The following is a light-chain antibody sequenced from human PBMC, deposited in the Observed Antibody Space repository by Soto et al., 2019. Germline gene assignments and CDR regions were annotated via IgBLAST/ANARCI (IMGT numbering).Light chain of an antibody. V-gene: IGKV3-15*01. CDR3: QQYNNWPLT. CDR2: GAS. CDR1: QSISTY. J-gene: IGKJ4*01. Sequence: EIVMTQSPASLSVSPGERATLSCRANQSISTYLAWYQQKPGQAPRLLIYGASTRATGIPVRFSGSGSGTEFTLTISSLQSEDFAVYYCQQYNNWPLTFGGGTKVEIK.